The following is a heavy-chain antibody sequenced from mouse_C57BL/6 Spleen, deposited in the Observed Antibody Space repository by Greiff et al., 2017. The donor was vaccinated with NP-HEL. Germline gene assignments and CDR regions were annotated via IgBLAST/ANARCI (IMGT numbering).Heavy chain of an antibody. Sequence: QVQLQQSGAELVRPGASVTLSCKASGYTFTDYEMHWVKQTPVHGLEWIGAIDPETGGTAYNQKFKGKAILTADKSSSTAYMELRSLTSEDSAVYYCTKRTHSSGYPFAYWGQGTLVTVSA. V-gene: IGHV1-15*01. CDR2: IDPETGGT. J-gene: IGHJ3*01. CDR1: GYTFTDYE. CDR3: TKRTHSSGYPFAY. D-gene: IGHD3-2*02.